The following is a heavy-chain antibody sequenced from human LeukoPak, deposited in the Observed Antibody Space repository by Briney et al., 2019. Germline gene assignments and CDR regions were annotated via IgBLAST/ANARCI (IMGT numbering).Heavy chain of an antibody. CDR2: IIPIFGTA. Sequence: ASVKVSCKASGGTFSSYAISWVRQAPGQGLEWMGGIIPIFGTANYAQKFQGRVTITADESTSTAYMVLSSLRSEDTAVYYCATGRDRYCSGGSCYLGDDYWGQGTLVTVSS. D-gene: IGHD2-15*01. CDR1: GGTFSSYA. V-gene: IGHV1-69*13. CDR3: ATGRDRYCSGGSCYLGDDY. J-gene: IGHJ4*02.